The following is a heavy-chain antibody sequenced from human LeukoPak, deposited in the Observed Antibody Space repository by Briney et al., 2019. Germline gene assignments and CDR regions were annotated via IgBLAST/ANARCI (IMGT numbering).Heavy chain of an antibody. J-gene: IGHJ4*02. V-gene: IGHV1-2*02. CDR2: INPNSGGT. CDR3: ARVRVDFLFPTPQDDYGDYCLGY. CDR1: GYTFTGYY. D-gene: IGHD4-17*01. Sequence: ASVKVSCKASGYTFTGYYMHWVRQAPGQGLEWMGWINPNSGGTNYAQKFQGRVTMTRDTSISTAYMELSRLRSDDTAVYYCARVRVDFLFPTPQDDYGDYCLGYWGQGTLVTVSS.